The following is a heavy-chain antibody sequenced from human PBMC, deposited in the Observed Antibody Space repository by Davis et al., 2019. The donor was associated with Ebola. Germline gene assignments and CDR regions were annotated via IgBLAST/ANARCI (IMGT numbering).Heavy chain of an antibody. CDR1: GYTFTSYY. Sequence: AASVKVSCKASGYTFTSYYMHWVRQAPGQGLEWMGWINTNVGRPTNAQGFTGRFVFSLDTSVSTAYLQINSLKAEDTAVYYCARYCDGGTCPGAFDIWGQGTMVTVSS. CDR3: ARYCDGGTCPGAFDI. J-gene: IGHJ3*02. V-gene: IGHV7-4-1*02. CDR2: INTNVGRP. D-gene: IGHD2-15*01.